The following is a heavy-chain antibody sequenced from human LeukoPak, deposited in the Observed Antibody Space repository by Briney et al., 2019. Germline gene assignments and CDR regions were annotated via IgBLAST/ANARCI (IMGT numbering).Heavy chain of an antibody. CDR2: IYHSGST. CDR1: GGSISSYY. D-gene: IGHD3-3*01. CDR3: ARGTHYDFWSGYYFDY. V-gene: IGHV4-59*01. J-gene: IGHJ4*02. Sequence: SETLSLTCTVSGGSISSYYWSWIRQPPGKGLEWIGYIYHSGSTNYNPSLKSRVTISVDTSKNQFSLKLSSVTAADTAVYYCARGTHYDFWSGYYFDYWGQGTLVTVSS.